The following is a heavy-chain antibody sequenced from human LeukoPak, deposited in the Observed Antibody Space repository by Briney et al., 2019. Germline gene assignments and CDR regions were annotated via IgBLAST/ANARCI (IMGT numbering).Heavy chain of an antibody. CDR3: ARWVNNGGNGCYFDY. Sequence: GGSLRLSCAASGFTVSSNYMTWVRQAPGKGLDWVSVIYRGGNTYYSDSVKGRFTISRDNSRNTVYLQMNSLRAEDTAVYYRARWVNNGGNGCYFDYWGQGILVTVSS. CDR2: IYRGGNT. J-gene: IGHJ4*02. CDR1: GFTVSSNY. V-gene: IGHV3-66*01. D-gene: IGHD2-8*01.